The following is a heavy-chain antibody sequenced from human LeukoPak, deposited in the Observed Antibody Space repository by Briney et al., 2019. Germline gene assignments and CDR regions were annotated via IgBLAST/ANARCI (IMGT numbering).Heavy chain of an antibody. CDR3: ATSESQTRFDF. CDR2: IFPGDSDT. CDR1: GDSFNTYW. D-gene: IGHD1/OR15-1a*01. J-gene: IGHJ4*02. Sequence: GESLKISCKGSGDSFNTYWIAWVRQMPGRGLEWMGIIFPGDSDTTYSPSFEGQVTISADKSINTAYLQWSSLKASDTAMYYCATSESQTRFDFWGQGTLVTVSS. V-gene: IGHV5-51*01.